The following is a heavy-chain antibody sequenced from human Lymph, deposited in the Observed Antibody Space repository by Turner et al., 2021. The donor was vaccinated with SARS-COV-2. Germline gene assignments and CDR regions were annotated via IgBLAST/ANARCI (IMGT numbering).Heavy chain of an antibody. Sequence: QVQLVESGGGVVQLGRSLRRSGAASGFTFSSYAMHWVRQAPGKGLEWVAFISYDGSDKYYADSVKGRFTFSRDNSKNTLYLQMNSLRAEDTAVYYCARDRDSSGWVDYWGQGTLVTVSS. V-gene: IGHV3-30*04. D-gene: IGHD3-22*01. CDR2: ISYDGSDK. CDR1: GFTFSSYA. CDR3: ARDRDSSGWVDY. J-gene: IGHJ4*02.